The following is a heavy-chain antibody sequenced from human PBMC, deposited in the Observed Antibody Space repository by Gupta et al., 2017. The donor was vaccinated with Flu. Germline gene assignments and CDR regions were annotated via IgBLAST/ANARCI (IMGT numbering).Heavy chain of an antibody. J-gene: IGHJ4*02. CDR2: IKHDGSEK. Sequence: GLEWVANIKHDGSEKDFVDSVKGRFTISRDNAKNSLYLEMNTLRAEDTAVYYCARDQDNFDYWGQGTLVTVSS. CDR3: ARDQDNFDY. V-gene: IGHV3-7*01.